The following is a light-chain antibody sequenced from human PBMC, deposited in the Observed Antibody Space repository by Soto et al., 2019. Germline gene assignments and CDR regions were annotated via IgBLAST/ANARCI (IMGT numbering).Light chain of an antibody. CDR2: RNN. J-gene: IGLJ3*02. Sequence: QSVLTQPPSASGTPGQRVTISCSGSSSNIGSNYVYWYQQLPGTAPQLLIYRNNQRPSGVPDRCSGSKSGTSASLAISGLRSEDEADYYCAAWDDSLSGHWVFGGGTQLTVL. CDR1: SSNIGSNY. V-gene: IGLV1-47*01. CDR3: AAWDDSLSGHWV.